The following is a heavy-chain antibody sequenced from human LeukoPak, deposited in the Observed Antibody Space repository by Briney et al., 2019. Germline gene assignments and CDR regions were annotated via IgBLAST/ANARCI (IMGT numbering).Heavy chain of an antibody. V-gene: IGHV4-61*01. CDR3: ARDKDIVVVPAAMTWDYYYGMDV. Sequence: SEPLSLTCTVSGGSVSSGSYYWSWIRQPPGKGLEWIGYIYYSGSTNYNPSLKSRVTISVDTSKNQFSLKLSSVTAADTAVYYCARDKDIVVVPAAMTWDYYYGMDVWGKGTTVTVSS. CDR1: GGSVSSGSYY. CDR2: IYYSGST. D-gene: IGHD2-2*01. J-gene: IGHJ6*04.